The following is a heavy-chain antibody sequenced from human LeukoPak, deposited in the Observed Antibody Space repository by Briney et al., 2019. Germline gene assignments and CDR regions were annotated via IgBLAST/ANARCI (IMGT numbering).Heavy chain of an antibody. Sequence: ASVKVSCKASGYTFTGYHMHWVRQAPGQGLEWMGWINPNSGGTNYAQKFQGRVTMTRDTSISTAYMELSRLRSDDTAVYYCARFGSGYLFHYYYYGMDVWGQGTTVTVSS. CDR2: INPNSGGT. V-gene: IGHV1-2*02. J-gene: IGHJ6*02. D-gene: IGHD3-22*01. CDR1: GYTFTGYH. CDR3: ARFGSGYLFHYYYYGMDV.